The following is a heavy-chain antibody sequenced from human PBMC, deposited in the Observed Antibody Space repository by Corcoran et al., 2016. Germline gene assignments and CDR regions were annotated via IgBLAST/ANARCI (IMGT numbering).Heavy chain of an antibody. CDR1: GFTFSSYW. D-gene: IGHD6-19*01. J-gene: IGHJ4*02. CDR3: ARERVAVAGTILDY. Sequence: EVQLVESGGGLVQPGGSLRLSCAASGFTFSSYWMSWVRQAPGKGLEWVANIKQDGSEKYYVDSVKGRFTISRDNAKNSLYLQMNSLRAEDTAVYYCARERVAVAGTILDYWGQGTLVTVSS. CDR2: IKQDGSEK. V-gene: IGHV3-7*03.